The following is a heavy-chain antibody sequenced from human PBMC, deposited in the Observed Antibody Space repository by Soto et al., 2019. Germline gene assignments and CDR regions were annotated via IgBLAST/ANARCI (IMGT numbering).Heavy chain of an antibody. D-gene: IGHD6-13*01. J-gene: IGHJ4*02. Sequence: SVKVSCKASGGTFSSYTISWVRQAPGQGLEWMGRIIPILGIANYAQKFQGRVTITADKSTSTAYMELSSLRSEDTAVYYCARLPGLAAAGIYYFDYWGQGTLVTVSS. V-gene: IGHV1-69*02. CDR2: IIPILGIA. CDR1: GGTFSSYT. CDR3: ARLPGLAAAGIYYFDY.